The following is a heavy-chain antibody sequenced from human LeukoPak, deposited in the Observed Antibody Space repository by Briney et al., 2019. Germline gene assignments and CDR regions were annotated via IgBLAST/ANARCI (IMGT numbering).Heavy chain of an antibody. J-gene: IGHJ5*02. CDR2: IIPIFGTA. Sequence: ASVTVSFKASGGTFSSYAISWVRQAPGQGLEWMGGIIPIFGTANYAQKFQGRVTITADESTSTAYMELSSLRSEDTAVYYCASRRALSTGFDPWGQGTLVTVSS. CDR3: ASRRALSTGFDP. D-gene: IGHD1-1*01. CDR1: GGTFSSYA. V-gene: IGHV1-69*13.